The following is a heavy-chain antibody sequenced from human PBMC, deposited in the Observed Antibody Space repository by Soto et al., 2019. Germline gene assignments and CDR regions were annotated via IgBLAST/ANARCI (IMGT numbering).Heavy chain of an antibody. J-gene: IGHJ6*02. CDR1: GGAFRTYA. D-gene: IGHD6-25*01. V-gene: IGHV1-69*01. Sequence: QVQLVQSGTEVKKPGSSVKVSCKASGGAFRTYAFSWVRQTPGQGLEWMGAIMPVFGTATYAQQFQGRIKITADESTITVNMDGTIARPEDAAVFYCAASRGFYAGMDVWGPGTTVIVS. CDR2: IMPVFGTA. CDR3: AASRGFYAGMDV.